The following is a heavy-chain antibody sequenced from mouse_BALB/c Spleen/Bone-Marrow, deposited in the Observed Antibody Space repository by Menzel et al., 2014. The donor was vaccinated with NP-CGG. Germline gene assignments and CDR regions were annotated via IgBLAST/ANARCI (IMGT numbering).Heavy chain of an antibody. V-gene: IGHV14-3*02. CDR3: ARGGTTATWYFDV. Sequence: VQLQQSGAELVKPGASVKLSCTASGFNIKDTYMHWVKQRPEQGLEWIGRIDPANGNTKYDPKFQGKATITADTSSNTDYLQLSSLTSEDTDVYYCARGGTTATWYFDVWGAGTTVTVSS. J-gene: IGHJ1*01. D-gene: IGHD1-2*01. CDR2: IDPANGNT. CDR1: GFNIKDTY.